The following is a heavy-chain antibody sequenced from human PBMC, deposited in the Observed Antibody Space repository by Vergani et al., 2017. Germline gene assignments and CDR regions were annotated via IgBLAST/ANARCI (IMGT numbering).Heavy chain of an antibody. D-gene: IGHD3-10*01. CDR3: ARAEFAVRGADYYYYYMDV. V-gene: IGHV1-69*01. Sequence: QVQLVQSGAEVKKPGSSVKVSCKASGGTFSSYAISWVRQAPGQGLEWMGGIIPIFGTANYAQKFQGRVTITADESTSTAYMELSSLRSEDMAVYYCARAEFAVRGADYYYYYMDVWGKGTTVTVSS. J-gene: IGHJ6*03. CDR1: GGTFSSYA. CDR2: IIPIFGTA.